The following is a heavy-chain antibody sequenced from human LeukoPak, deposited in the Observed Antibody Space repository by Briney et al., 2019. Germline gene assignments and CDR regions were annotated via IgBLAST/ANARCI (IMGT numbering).Heavy chain of an antibody. Sequence: PSETLSLTCTASGGSISSYYWTWIRQPPGKGLQWIGYIDYSGTTNYNPSLKSRVTISVDTSNNQFSLKLSSVTAADTAVYYCARDGYYDSSGYRNWFDPWGQGTLVTVSS. CDR2: IDYSGTT. D-gene: IGHD3-22*01. V-gene: IGHV4-59*01. CDR3: ARDGYYDSSGYRNWFDP. J-gene: IGHJ5*02. CDR1: GGSISSYY.